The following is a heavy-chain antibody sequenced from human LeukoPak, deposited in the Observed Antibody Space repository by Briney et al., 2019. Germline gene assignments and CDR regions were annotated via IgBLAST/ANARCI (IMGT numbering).Heavy chain of an antibody. Sequence: GGSLRLSCVASGFTLNDYALHWVRQAPGKGLEWISLISGDGDSTYYADSVKGRFIISRDNSKNSLYLQMSSLRAEDTAVYYCARDRNGDGFAYFDYWGQGTLVTVSS. V-gene: IGHV3-43*02. CDR1: GFTLNDYA. CDR3: ARDRNGDGFAYFDY. J-gene: IGHJ4*02. D-gene: IGHD5-24*01. CDR2: ISGDGDST.